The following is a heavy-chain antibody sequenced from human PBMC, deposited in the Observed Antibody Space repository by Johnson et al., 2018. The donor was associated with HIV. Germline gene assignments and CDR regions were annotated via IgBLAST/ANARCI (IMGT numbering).Heavy chain of an antibody. V-gene: IGHV3-9*01. D-gene: IGHD1-14*01. CDR2: ISWNSGSI. CDR1: GFTFDDYA. CDR3: ARERDATGDAFDI. J-gene: IGHJ3*02. Sequence: VQLVESGGGLVQPGRSLRLSCAASGFTFDDYAMHWVRQAPGKGLEWVSGISWNSGSIGYADSVKGRFTISRDNAKNSLYLQMNSLRAEDTAVYYCARERDATGDAFDIWGQGTMVTVSS.